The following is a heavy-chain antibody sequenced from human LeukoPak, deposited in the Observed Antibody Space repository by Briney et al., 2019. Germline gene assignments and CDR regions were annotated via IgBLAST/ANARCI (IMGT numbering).Heavy chain of an antibody. CDR3: AKVSRSSVAGTVDY. CDR2: ISGSGGST. J-gene: IGHJ4*02. CDR1: GFTFSSYA. D-gene: IGHD6-19*01. Sequence: GGSLRLSCAASGFTFSSYAMSWVRQAPGKGLEWVSAISGSGGSTYYADSVKGRFTISRDNSKNTLYLQMNSLRAEDTAVYYCAKVSRSSVAGTVDYWGQGTLVTVSS. V-gene: IGHV3-23*01.